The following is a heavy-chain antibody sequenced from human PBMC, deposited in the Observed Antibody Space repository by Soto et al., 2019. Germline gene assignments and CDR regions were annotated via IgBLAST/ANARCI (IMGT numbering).Heavy chain of an antibody. Sequence: SVKVSCKASGGTFSSYAISWVRQAPGQGLEWMGGIIPIFGTANYAQKFQGRVTITADKSTSTAYMELSSLRSEDTAVYYCARTLPEYSYGYAHFDYWGQGTLVTVSS. CDR1: GGTFSSYA. CDR2: IIPIFGTA. CDR3: ARTLPEYSYGYAHFDY. V-gene: IGHV1-69*06. D-gene: IGHD5-18*01. J-gene: IGHJ4*02.